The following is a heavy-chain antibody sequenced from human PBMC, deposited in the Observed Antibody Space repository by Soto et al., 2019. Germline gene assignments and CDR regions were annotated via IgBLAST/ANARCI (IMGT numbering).Heavy chain of an antibody. J-gene: IGHJ4*02. CDR2: ISGSGGST. CDR3: AKHEVVVVPAAHDY. V-gene: IGHV3-23*01. CDR1: GFTFSSYA. Sequence: HPGGSLRLSCAASGFTFSSYAMSWVRQAPGKGLEWVSAISGSGGSTYYADSVKGRFTISRDNSKNTLYLQMNSLRAEDTAVYYCAKHEVVVVPAAHDYWGQGTLVTVSS. D-gene: IGHD2-2*01.